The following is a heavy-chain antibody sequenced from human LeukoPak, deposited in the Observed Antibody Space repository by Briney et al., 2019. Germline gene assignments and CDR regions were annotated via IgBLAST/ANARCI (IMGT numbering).Heavy chain of an antibody. J-gene: IGHJ4*02. CDR1: GGSFSGHY. V-gene: IGHV4-34*01. CDR2: INHSGST. CDR3: ARDPTWDY. Sequence: SETLSLTCAVYGGSFSGHYWSWIRQPPGKGLEWIGEINHSGSTNYNPSLKSRVTISVDTSKNQFSLKLSSVTAADTAVYYCARDPTWDYWGQGTLVTVSS.